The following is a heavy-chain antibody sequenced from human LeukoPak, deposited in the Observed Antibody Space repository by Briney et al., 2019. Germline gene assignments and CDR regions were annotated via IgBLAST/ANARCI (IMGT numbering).Heavy chain of an antibody. CDR2: ISGSGGST. Sequence: GGSLRLSCAASGFTFSSYAMSWVRQAPGKGLEWVSAISGSGGSTYYADSVKGRFTISRDNSKNTLYLQMNSLRAEDTAVYYCAKDDYDSSGPNYFDYWGQGSLVTVSS. CDR1: GFTFSSYA. V-gene: IGHV3-23*01. D-gene: IGHD3-22*01. CDR3: AKDDYDSSGPNYFDY. J-gene: IGHJ4*01.